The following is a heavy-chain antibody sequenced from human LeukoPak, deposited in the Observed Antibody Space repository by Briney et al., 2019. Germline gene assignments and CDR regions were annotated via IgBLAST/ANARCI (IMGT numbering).Heavy chain of an antibody. J-gene: IGHJ6*02. CDR2: ISGSGGST. V-gene: IGHV3-23*01. CDR1: GFTFSSYA. Sequence: GGSLRLSCAASGFTFSSYAMSWVRQAPGKGLEWVSAISGSGGSTYYADSVKGRFTISRDSSKNTLYLQMNSLRAEDTAVYYCAKVIVGATTYYYYYGMDVWGQGTTVTVSS. CDR3: AKVIVGATTYYYYYGMDV. D-gene: IGHD1-26*01.